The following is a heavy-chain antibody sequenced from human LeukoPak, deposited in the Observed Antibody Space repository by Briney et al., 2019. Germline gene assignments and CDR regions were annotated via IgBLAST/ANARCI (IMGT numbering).Heavy chain of an antibody. D-gene: IGHD3-16*02. CDR1: GFTFSSYW. CDR2: INHNGNVN. J-gene: IGHJ4*02. Sequence: GGSLRLSCAASGFTFSSYWMNWARQAPGKGLEWVASINHNGNVNYYVDSVKGRFIISRDNAKNSLYLQMSNLRAEDTAVYYCARDIARESDQWGRGTLVTVSS. CDR3: ARDIARESDQ. V-gene: IGHV3-7*03.